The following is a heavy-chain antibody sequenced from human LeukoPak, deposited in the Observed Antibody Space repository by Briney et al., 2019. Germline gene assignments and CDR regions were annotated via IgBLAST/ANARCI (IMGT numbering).Heavy chain of an antibody. CDR3: ATGGSWVVAANNAFDI. V-gene: IGHV1-24*01. Sequence: ASVKVSCKVSGYTLTELSMHWVRQAPGKALEWMGGFDPEDGETIYAQKFQGRVTMTEDTSTDTAYMELSSLRSEDTAVYYCATGGSWVVAANNAFDIWGQGTMVTVSS. CDR2: FDPEDGET. D-gene: IGHD2-15*01. J-gene: IGHJ3*02. CDR1: GYTLTELS.